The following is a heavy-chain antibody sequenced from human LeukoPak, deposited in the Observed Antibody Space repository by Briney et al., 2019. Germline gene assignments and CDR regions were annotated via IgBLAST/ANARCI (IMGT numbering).Heavy chain of an antibody. J-gene: IGHJ4*02. CDR2: ISSSDSTI. CDR3: ARGPIRPLGYFDY. Sequence: PGGSLRLSCAASGFTFSSYEMNWVRQAPGKGLEWVSYISSSDSTIYYADSVKGRFTISRDNAKNSLYLQMNSLRAEDTAVYYCARGPIRPLGYFDYWGQGTLVTVSS. D-gene: IGHD7-27*01. CDR1: GFTFSSYE. V-gene: IGHV3-48*03.